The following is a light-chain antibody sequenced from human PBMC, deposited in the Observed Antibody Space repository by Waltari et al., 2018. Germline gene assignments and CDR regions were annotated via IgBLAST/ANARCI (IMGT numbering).Light chain of an antibody. CDR1: NSDIGRYNY. J-gene: IGLJ2*01. V-gene: IGLV2-14*03. Sequence: QSALTQPASVSGSAGQSNAISCSGTNSDIGRYNYVSWYQQHPGNAPRLIIYDVSRWPSGVSNRFIGSKSGITASLAISGLQAEDEGDYFCASYTSSNTVIFGGGTRVTVL. CDR3: ASYTSSNTVI. CDR2: DVS.